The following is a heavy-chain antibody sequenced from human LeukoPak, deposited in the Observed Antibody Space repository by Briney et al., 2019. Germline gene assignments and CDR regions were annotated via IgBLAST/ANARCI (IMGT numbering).Heavy chain of an antibody. J-gene: IGHJ4*02. CDR1: GFTFSSYG. CDR2: ISYDGSNK. Sequence: GGSLRLSCAASGFTFSSYGMHWVRQAPGKGLEWVAVISYDGSNKYYADSVKGRFTISRDNSKNTLYLQMNSLRAEDTAVYYCAKDLGSYLYPCDYWGQGTLVTVSS. CDR3: AKDLGSYLYPCDY. D-gene: IGHD1-26*01. V-gene: IGHV3-30*18.